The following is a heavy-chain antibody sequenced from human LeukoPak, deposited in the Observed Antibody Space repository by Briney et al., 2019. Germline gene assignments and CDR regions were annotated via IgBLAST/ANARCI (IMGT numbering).Heavy chain of an antibody. Sequence: PGGSLRLSCAASGFTFSSYGMHWVRQAPGKGLEWVAVISYDGSNKYYADSVKGRFTISRDNSKNTLYLQMNSLRAEDTAVYYCAREFDSSTDYGMDVWGQGTTVTVSS. CDR2: ISYDGSNK. CDR3: AREFDSSTDYGMDV. CDR1: GFTFSSYG. V-gene: IGHV3-30*03. J-gene: IGHJ6*02. D-gene: IGHD6-13*01.